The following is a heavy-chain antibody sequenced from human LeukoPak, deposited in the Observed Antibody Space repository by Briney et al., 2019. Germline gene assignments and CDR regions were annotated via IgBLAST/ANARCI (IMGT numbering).Heavy chain of an antibody. D-gene: IGHD6-19*01. CDR3: ARGPGVAVAGTDILFDY. V-gene: IGHV3-23*01. J-gene: IGHJ4*02. Sequence: PGGSLRLSCTASGFTFRSYAMIWVRQAPGKGLEWVSDTSTGGSGTYYADSVKGRFKISRDNSKNALYLQMNGLRAEDTAVYYCARGPGVAVAGTDILFDYWGQGTLVTVSS. CDR1: GFTFRSYA. CDR2: TSTGGSGT.